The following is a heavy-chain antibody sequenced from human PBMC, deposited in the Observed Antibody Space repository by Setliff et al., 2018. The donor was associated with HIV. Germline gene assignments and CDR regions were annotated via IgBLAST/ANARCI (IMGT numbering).Heavy chain of an antibody. CDR1: GYTFTDYY. Sequence: ASVKVSCKASGYTFTDYYIHWVRQAPGQGLEWMGWINPNSSDTNYAQKFQGRVTMTRDTSISTAYMDLSRLRSDDTAVYYSARRVPPIPSGDLDYWGQGTLVTVSS. CDR3: ARRVPPIPSGDLDY. CDR2: INPNSSDT. J-gene: IGHJ4*02. V-gene: IGHV1-2*02. D-gene: IGHD4-17*01.